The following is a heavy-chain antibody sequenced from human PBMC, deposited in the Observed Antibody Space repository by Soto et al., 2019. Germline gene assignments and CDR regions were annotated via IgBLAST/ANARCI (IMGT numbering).Heavy chain of an antibody. D-gene: IGHD3-10*01. CDR2: VSTGTTYQ. J-gene: IGHJ4*02. Sequence: EGRLVESGGGLVKPGGSLRLSCAASGFSFSAYTMIWVLQAPGKGLQCVSSVSTGTTYQEYADSVKGRFTISRDDANHLVFLQMESLGSEATAVYFCAQIALWFGEFGRGYWGQGALVNVSS. V-gene: IGHV3-21*01. CDR3: AQIALWFGEFGRGY. CDR1: GFSFSAYT.